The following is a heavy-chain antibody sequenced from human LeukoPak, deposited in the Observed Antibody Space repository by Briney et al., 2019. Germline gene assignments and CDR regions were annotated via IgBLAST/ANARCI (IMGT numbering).Heavy chain of an antibody. V-gene: IGHV3-74*01. CDR2: IKRDGRET. Sequence: PGGSLRLSCAASGFSFGTYWMHWVRQAPGKGLVWVSRIKRDGRETNYADSVKGRFTISRDNSKNTLYLQMNSLRAEDTAVYYCAKVRYDYVWGSYRIDYFDYWGQGTLVTVSS. D-gene: IGHD3-16*02. CDR3: AKVRYDYVWGSYRIDYFDY. J-gene: IGHJ4*02. CDR1: GFSFGTYW.